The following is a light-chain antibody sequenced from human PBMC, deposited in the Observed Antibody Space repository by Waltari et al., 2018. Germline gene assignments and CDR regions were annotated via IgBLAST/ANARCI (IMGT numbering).Light chain of an antibody. Sequence: QSALTQPASVSGSPGQSITIPCPGTSSAIASYNLVSWYQQHPGKAPKLIIYEANKRPSGVSSRFSGSKSGNTASLTISGSQAEDEANYYCYAYAGTRGVFGTGTKVTVL. J-gene: IGLJ1*01. CDR1: SSAIASYNL. V-gene: IGLV2-23*01. CDR3: YAYAGTRGV. CDR2: EAN.